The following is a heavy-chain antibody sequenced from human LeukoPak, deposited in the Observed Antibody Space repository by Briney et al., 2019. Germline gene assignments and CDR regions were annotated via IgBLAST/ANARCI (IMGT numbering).Heavy chain of an antibody. CDR2: IYHSGST. Sequence: PSETLSLTCTVSGYSISSGYYWGWIRQPPGKGLEWIGSIYHSGSTYYNPSLKSRVTISVDTSKNQFSLKLSSVTAADTAVYYCARDFISGQTDLFDYWGQGTLVTVSS. J-gene: IGHJ4*02. CDR1: GYSISSGYY. V-gene: IGHV4-38-2*02. CDR3: ARDFISGQTDLFDY.